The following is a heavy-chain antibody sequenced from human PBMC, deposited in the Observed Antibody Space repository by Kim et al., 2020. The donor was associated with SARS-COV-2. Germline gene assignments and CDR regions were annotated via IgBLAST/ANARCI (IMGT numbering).Heavy chain of an antibody. CDR2: ISWNSGSI. Sequence: GGSLRLSCAASGFTFDDYAMHWVRQAPGKGLEWVSGISWNSGSIGYADSVKGRFTISRDNAKNSLYLQMNSLRAEDTALYYCAKDRALGYSYPTYYGMDVWGQGTTVTVSS. CDR3: AKDRALGYSYPTYYGMDV. J-gene: IGHJ6*02. V-gene: IGHV3-9*01. CDR1: GFTFDDYA. D-gene: IGHD5-18*01.